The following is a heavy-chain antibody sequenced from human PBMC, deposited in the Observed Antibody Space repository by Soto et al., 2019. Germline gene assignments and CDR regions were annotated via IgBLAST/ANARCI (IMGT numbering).Heavy chain of an antibody. J-gene: IGHJ6*03. V-gene: IGHV3-7*01. CDR2: IKQEGSEK. CDR3: ASMRGGYSGYLYYYYMDV. D-gene: IGHD5-12*01. CDR1: GFTFSSYW. Sequence: GGSLRLSCAASGFTFSSYWMSWVRQAPGKGLEWVANIKQEGSEKYYVDTVKGRFTISRDNAKNSLYLQMNSLRAEDTAVYYCASMRGGYSGYLYYYYMDVWGKGTTVTVSS.